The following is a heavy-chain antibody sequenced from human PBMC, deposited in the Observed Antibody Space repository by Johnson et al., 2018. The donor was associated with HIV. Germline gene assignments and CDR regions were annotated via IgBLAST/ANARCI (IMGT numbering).Heavy chain of an antibody. Sequence: VQLVESGGGLIQPGTSLRLSCAASGFTFDDYAMHWVRQIPGKGLEWISGLSWNGGTIGYADSVKGRFTISRDNAKSSLYLQMDSLRPEDTAVYYCARGGIIHDAFDIWGQGTMVTVSS. J-gene: IGHJ3*02. CDR3: ARGGIIHDAFDI. CDR1: GFTFDDYA. V-gene: IGHV3-9*01. CDR2: LSWNGGTI. D-gene: IGHD1-1*01.